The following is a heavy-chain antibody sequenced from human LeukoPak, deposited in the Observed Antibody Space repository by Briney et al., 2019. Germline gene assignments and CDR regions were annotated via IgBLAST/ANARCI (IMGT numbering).Heavy chain of an antibody. CDR3: AREGSSNWFDP. D-gene: IGHD2-15*01. Sequence: ASVKVSCKASGYTFTNYGIGWVRQAPGQGLEWMGRIIPILGIANYAQKFQGRVTITTDESTSTAYMELSSLRPEDTAVYYCAREGSSNWFDPWGQGTLVTVSS. V-gene: IGHV1-69*04. CDR2: IIPILGIA. CDR1: GYTFTNYG. J-gene: IGHJ5*02.